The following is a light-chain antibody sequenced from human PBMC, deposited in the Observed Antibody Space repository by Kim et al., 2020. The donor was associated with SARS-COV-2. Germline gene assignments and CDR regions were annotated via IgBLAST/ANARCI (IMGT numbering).Light chain of an antibody. CDR1: QSVSSN. J-gene: IGKJ1*01. CDR3: QQYHNRPPWT. V-gene: IGKV3-15*01. CDR2: AAS. Sequence: EIVMTQSPATLSVSPGDRATLSCRASQSVSSNLAWYQQKPRQAPRLLFYAASTRAPGIAARFSGSGSGTEFTLTISSLQSEDFAVYYCQQYHNRPPWTFGQGTKVDIK.